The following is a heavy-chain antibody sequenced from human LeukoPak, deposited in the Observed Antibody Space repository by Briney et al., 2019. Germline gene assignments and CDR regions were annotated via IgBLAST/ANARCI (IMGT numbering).Heavy chain of an antibody. Sequence: PSETLSLTCTVSGGSINNHHWSWIRQPPGKRLEWIGCIYDTGSTNYNPSLQSRVTISVDTSKNQFSLKLTSVTAADTAVYYCARDRFLEPWGQGTLVTVSS. V-gene: IGHV4-59*11. D-gene: IGHD3-3*01. J-gene: IGHJ4*02. CDR1: GGSINNHH. CDR2: IYDTGST. CDR3: ARDRFLEP.